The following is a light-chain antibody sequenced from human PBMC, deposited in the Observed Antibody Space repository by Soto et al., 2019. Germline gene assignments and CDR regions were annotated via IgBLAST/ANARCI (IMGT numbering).Light chain of an antibody. CDR1: SSDVGGYNY. Sequence: QSALAHPASVSGSPGQSITISCTGTSSDVGGYNYVSWYQQHPGKAPKLMIYDVSNRPSGVSNRFSGSKSGNTASLTISGLQAEDDSDYYCSSYASSSTYVFGTGTKVTVL. CDR3: SSYASSSTYV. J-gene: IGLJ1*01. CDR2: DVS. V-gene: IGLV2-14*01.